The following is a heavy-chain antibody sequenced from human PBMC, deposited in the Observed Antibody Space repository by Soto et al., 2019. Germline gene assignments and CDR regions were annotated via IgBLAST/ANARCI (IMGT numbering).Heavy chain of an antibody. CDR2: IWYDGSNK. D-gene: IGHD1-26*01. CDR1: GFTFSSYG. Sequence: QVQLVESGGGVVQPGRSLRLSCAASGFTFSSYGMHWVRQAPGKGLEWVAVIWYDGSNKYYADSVKGRFTISRDNSKNTLYLQMNSLRAEDTAVYYCARDWLSGSYGIGDYWGQGTLVTVSS. CDR3: ARDWLSGSYGIGDY. V-gene: IGHV3-33*01. J-gene: IGHJ4*02.